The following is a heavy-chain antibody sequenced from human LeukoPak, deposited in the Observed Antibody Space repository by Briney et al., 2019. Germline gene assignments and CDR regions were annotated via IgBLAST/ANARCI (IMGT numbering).Heavy chain of an antibody. Sequence: GGSLRLSCAASGFTFSSYGMNWVRQAPGQGLEWVSYISSTSGTIYYADSVKGRFTISRDNAKTSLYLQMNSLRAEDTAVYYCAKSGPPFDPWGRGTLVTVSS. CDR2: ISSTSGTI. CDR3: AKSGPPFDP. CDR1: GFTFSSYG. J-gene: IGHJ5*02. V-gene: IGHV3-48*01.